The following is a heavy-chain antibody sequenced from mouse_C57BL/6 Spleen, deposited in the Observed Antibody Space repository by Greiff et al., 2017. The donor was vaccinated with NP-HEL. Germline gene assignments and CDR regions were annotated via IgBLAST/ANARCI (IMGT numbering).Heavy chain of an antibody. CDR2: IDPETGGT. V-gene: IGHV1-15*01. CDR1: GYTFTDFE. J-gene: IGHJ2*01. Sequence: QVQLQPSGAELVRPGASVTLSCKASGYTFTDFELHWVQQTPVHGLEWIGAIDPETGGTAYNQKFKGKAILTADESSSTAYMELRSLTSEDSAVYYCTRTVVDPFDYWGQGTTLTVSS. CDR3: TRTVVDPFDY. D-gene: IGHD1-1*01.